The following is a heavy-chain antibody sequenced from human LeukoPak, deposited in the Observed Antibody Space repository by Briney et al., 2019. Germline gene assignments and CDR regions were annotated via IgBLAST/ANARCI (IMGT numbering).Heavy chain of an antibody. D-gene: IGHD6-19*01. CDR1: GGSISSSNW. CDR3: ARAHSSGWYRAGNWFDP. CDR2: IYHSGST. V-gene: IGHV4-4*02. Sequence: PSETLSLTCAVSGGSISSSNWWSWVRQPPGKGLEWIGEIYHSGSTNYNPSLKSRVTISVDKSKNQFSLKLSSVTAADTAVYYCARAHSSGWYRAGNWFDPWGQGTLVTVSS. J-gene: IGHJ5*02.